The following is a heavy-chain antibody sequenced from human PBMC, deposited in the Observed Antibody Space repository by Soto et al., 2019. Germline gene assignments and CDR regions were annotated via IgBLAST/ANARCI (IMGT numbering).Heavy chain of an antibody. CDR2: IYYSGTT. CDR1: GGSISSGDNY. CDR3: ASRGTTTYCSGGSCYARGFDY. Sequence: QVQLQESGPGLVKPSQTLSLTCTVSGGSISSGDNYWNWIRQPPGKGLEWIGNIYYSGTTYYNPSLKSRVTISVDTSKDQFSLKLSSVTAADTAVYYCASRGTTTYCSGGSCYARGFDYWGQGTLVTVSS. V-gene: IGHV4-30-4*01. D-gene: IGHD2-15*01. J-gene: IGHJ4*02.